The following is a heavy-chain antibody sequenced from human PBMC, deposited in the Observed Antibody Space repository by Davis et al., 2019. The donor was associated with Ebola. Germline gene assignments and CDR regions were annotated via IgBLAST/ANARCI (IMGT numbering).Heavy chain of an antibody. J-gene: IGHJ4*02. CDR3: ATPLYYYDSSGYSIQYYFDY. D-gene: IGHD3-22*01. V-gene: IGHV1-69*13. CDR1: GGTFSSYA. Sequence: SVKVSCKASGGTFSSYAISWVRQAPGQGLEWMGGIIPIFGTANYAQKFQGRVTITADESTSTAYMELSSLRSEDTAVYYCATPLYYYDSSGYSIQYYFDYWGQGTLVTVSS. CDR2: IIPIFGTA.